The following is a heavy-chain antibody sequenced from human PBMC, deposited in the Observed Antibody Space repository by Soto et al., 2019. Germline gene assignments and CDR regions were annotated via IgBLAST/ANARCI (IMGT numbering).Heavy chain of an antibody. V-gene: IGHV4-34*01. CDR2: INHSGST. D-gene: IGHD6-13*01. Sequence: KTSETLSLTCAVYGGSFSGYYWSWIRQPPGKGLEWIGEINHSGSTNYNPSLKSRVTISVDTSKNQFSLKLSSVTAADTAVYYCARLREQLVRYYDMDVWGHGTPVTVS. J-gene: IGHJ6*02. CDR3: ARLREQLVRYYDMDV. CDR1: GGSFSGYY.